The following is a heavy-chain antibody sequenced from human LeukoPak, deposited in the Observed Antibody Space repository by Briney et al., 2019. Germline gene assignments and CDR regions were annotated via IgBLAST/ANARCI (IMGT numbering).Heavy chain of an antibody. D-gene: IGHD5-18*01. Sequence: PSETLSLTCAVSGGSISSSNWWSWVRQPPGKGLEWIGEIYHSGSTNYYPSLKSRVTISVDKSKNQFSLKLSSVTAADTAVYYCARDGAVDTARGWFDPWGQGTLVTVSS. V-gene: IGHV4-4*02. CDR3: ARDGAVDTARGWFDP. J-gene: IGHJ5*02. CDR1: GGSISSSNW. CDR2: IYHSGST.